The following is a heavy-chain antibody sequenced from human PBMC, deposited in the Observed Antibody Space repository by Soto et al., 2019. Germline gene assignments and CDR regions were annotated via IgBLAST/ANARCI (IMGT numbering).Heavy chain of an antibody. Sequence: GSLRLSCAASGLSFSSFAMSWVRQAPGKGLEWVSAISGSGDNTYYADSVKGRFTISRDNSKNTLYLQVNSLTAEDTAVYYCAKVSTVTTSGSFDIWGQGTMVTVSS. CDR3: AKVSTVTTSGSFDI. V-gene: IGHV3-23*01. D-gene: IGHD4-17*01. J-gene: IGHJ3*02. CDR2: ISGSGDNT. CDR1: GLSFSSFA.